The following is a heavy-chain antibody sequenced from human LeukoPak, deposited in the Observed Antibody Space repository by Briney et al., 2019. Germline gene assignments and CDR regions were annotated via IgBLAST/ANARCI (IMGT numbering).Heavy chain of an antibody. D-gene: IGHD6-19*01. V-gene: IGHV3-21*04. CDR3: ARVSDISVAAYFDY. CDR2: MTRSSSYI. CDR1: GFSLSSYS. J-gene: IGHJ4*02. Sequence: PGGSLRLSCAASGFSLSSYSMNWVRQAPGRGLEWVSCMTRSSSYIYYADSVKGRFTISRDNAKNSLYLQMNSLRAEDTALYYCARVSDISVAAYFDYWGQGTLVTVSS.